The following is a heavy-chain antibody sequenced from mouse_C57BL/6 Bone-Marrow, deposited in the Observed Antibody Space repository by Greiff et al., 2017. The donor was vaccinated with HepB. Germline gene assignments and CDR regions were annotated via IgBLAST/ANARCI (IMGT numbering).Heavy chain of an antibody. V-gene: IGHV14-4*01. CDR2: IDPENGDT. J-gene: IGHJ4*01. D-gene: IGHD1-2*01. Sequence: VQLQQSGAELVRPGASVKLSCTASGFNIKDDYMHWVKQRPEQGLEWIGWIDPENGDTEYASKFQGKATITADTSSNTAYLQLSSLTSEDTAVYYCTTPHYLTMDYWGQGTSVTVSS. CDR1: GFNIKDDY. CDR3: TTPHYLTMDY.